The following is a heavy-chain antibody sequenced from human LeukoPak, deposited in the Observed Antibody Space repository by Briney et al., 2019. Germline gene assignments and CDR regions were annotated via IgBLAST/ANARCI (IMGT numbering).Heavy chain of an antibody. V-gene: IGHV3-23*01. CDR1: GFTFSSYA. Sequence: GGSLRLSCAASGFTFSSYAMSWVRQAPGKGLEWVSAISGSGGSTYYADSVKGRFTISRDNSKNTLYLQMNSLRAEDTAVYYCAAGDRGYGDYYYYYYYGMDVWGQGTTVTVSS. CDR3: AAGDRGYGDYYYYYYYGMDV. J-gene: IGHJ6*02. D-gene: IGHD4-17*01. CDR2: ISGSGGST.